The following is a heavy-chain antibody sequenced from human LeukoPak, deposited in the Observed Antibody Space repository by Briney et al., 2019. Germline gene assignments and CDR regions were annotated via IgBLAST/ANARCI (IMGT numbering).Heavy chain of an antibody. CDR1: GGSISNYW. J-gene: IGHJ4*02. CDR2: VFDSGGT. D-gene: IGHD6-13*01. V-gene: IGHV4-59*01. CDR3: ARGYSSSWNYFDY. Sequence: PSETLSLTCTVSGGSISNYWWSWIRQPPGKGLEWIGYVFDSGGTTYTPSLKGRVTISVDTSKKQFSLKLSSVTAADTAVYYCARGYSSSWNYFDYWGQGTLVTVSS.